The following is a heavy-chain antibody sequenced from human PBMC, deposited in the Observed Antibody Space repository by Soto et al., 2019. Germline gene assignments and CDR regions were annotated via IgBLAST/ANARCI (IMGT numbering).Heavy chain of an antibody. D-gene: IGHD5-12*01. Sequence: QVQLQESGPGLVKPSQTLSLTCTVSGGSISSGDYYWSWIRQPPGKGLEWIGYIYYSGSTYYNPSLKSRVTISVDTSTNQFSLKLSSVTAADTAVYYCVRWLGYGPHFDYWGQGTLVTVSS. CDR3: VRWLGYGPHFDY. CDR1: GGSISSGDYY. J-gene: IGHJ4*02. V-gene: IGHV4-30-4*01. CDR2: IYYSGST.